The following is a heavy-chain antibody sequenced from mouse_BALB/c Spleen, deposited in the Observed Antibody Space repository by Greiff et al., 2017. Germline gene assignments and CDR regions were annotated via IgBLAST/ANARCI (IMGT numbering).Heavy chain of an antibody. CDR1: GFTFSSYG. J-gene: IGHJ2*01. CDR3: ARQGYDVIDY. Sequence: EVQRVESGGDLVKPGGSLKLSCAASGFTFSSYGMSWVRQTPDKRLEWVATISSGGSYTYYPDSVKGRFTISRDNAKNTLYLQMSSLKSEDTAMYYCARQGYDVIDYWGQGTTLTVSS. D-gene: IGHD2-14*01. V-gene: IGHV5-6*01. CDR2: ISSGGSYT.